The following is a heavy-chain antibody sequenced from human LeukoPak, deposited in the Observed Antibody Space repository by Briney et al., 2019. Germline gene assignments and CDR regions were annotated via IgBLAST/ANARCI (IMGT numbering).Heavy chain of an antibody. CDR2: ISAYNGNT. D-gene: IGHD3-10*01. J-gene: IGHJ5*02. Sequence: ASVKVSCKASGYTFTSYGISWVRQAPGQGLEWMGWISAYNGNTNYAQKLQGRVTMTTDTSTSTAYMELRSLRSDDTAVYYCARDSPLEYYYGSGSYLHWFDPWGQGTLVTVSS. CDR1: GYTFTSYG. CDR3: ARDSPLEYYYGSGSYLHWFDP. V-gene: IGHV1-18*01.